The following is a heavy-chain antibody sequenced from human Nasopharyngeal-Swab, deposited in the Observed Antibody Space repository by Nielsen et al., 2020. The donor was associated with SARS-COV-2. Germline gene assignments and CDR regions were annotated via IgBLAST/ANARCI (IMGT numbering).Heavy chain of an antibody. CDR3: ARLRDSSSWYGDY. J-gene: IGHJ4*02. CDR2: IYYSGST. D-gene: IGHD6-13*01. V-gene: IGHV4-39*01. CDR1: GGSISSSSYY. Sequence: SETLSLTCTVSGGSISSSSYYWGWIRQPPGKGLEWIGSIYYSGSTYYNPSLKSRVTISVDTSKNQFSLKLSSVTAADTAVYYCARLRDSSSWYGDYWGQGTLVTVSS.